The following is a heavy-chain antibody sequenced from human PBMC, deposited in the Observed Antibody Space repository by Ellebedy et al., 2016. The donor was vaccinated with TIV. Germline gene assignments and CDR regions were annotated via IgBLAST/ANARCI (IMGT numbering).Heavy chain of an antibody. D-gene: IGHD3-9*01. CDR1: GFIFGSFG. CDR3: AKEGYDIMTGDQFYGMDV. CDR2: ISYVGNNK. V-gene: IGHV3-30*18. Sequence: GGSLRLSCAASGFIFGSFGMHWVRQAPGKGLEWLAFISYVGNNKYIADSVKGRLTISRDNSKNALYLQMDSLRAEDTAVYYCAKEGYDIMTGDQFYGMDVWGQGTTVTVSS. J-gene: IGHJ6*02.